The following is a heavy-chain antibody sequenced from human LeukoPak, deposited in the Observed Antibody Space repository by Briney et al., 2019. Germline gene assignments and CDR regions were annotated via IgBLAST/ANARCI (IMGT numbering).Heavy chain of an antibody. J-gene: IGHJ6*04. Sequence: ASVKVSCKASGGTFSSYAISWVRQAPGQGLEWMGGIIPIFGSANYAQKFQGRVTITADESTSTAYMELSGLRSEDTAVYYCASDRGYCGGDCPYYYYGMDVWGKGTTVTVSS. CDR2: IIPIFGSA. CDR3: ASDRGYCGGDCPYYYYGMDV. CDR1: GGTFSSYA. D-gene: IGHD2-21*02. V-gene: IGHV1-69*13.